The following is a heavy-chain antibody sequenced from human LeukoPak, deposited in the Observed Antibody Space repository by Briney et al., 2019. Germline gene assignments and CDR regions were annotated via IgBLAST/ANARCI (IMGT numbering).Heavy chain of an antibody. Sequence: GGSLRLSCAASGFTFSSYAMSWVRQAPGKGLEWVLAISGSGGSTYYADSVKGRFTISRDNSKNTLYLQMSSLRVDDTAVYYCAKAASSSWPSYYYGMDVWGQGTTVTVSS. V-gene: IGHV3-23*01. CDR1: GFTFSSYA. CDR3: AKAASSSWPSYYYGMDV. D-gene: IGHD6-13*01. J-gene: IGHJ6*02. CDR2: ISGSGGST.